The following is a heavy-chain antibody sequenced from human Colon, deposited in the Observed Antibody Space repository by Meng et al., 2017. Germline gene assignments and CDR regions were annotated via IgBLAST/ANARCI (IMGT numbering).Heavy chain of an antibody. Sequence: DVQLLESGGGLVPPGGSLRLSCAASGFTFSSYDMSWVRRAPGKGLAGVSVISAAADRTYSADSVAGRFTISRDNSKNMVYLQMNNLRAEDTAVYYCARISTIATFFDNWGQGTLVTVSS. CDR3: ARISTIATFFDN. V-gene: IGHV3-23*01. CDR2: ISAAADRT. J-gene: IGHJ4*02. CDR1: GFTFSSYD. D-gene: IGHD1-26*01.